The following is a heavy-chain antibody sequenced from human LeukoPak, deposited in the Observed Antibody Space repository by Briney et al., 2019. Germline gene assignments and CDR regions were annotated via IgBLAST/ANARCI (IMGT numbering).Heavy chain of an antibody. CDR2: LYPGVST. CDR3: ARMKFYDSTGYSPGHYMDV. D-gene: IGHD3-22*01. V-gene: IGHV4-4*07. CDR1: VGPIYSYY. Sequence: SETLSLTCTVSVGPIYSYYWRWIRQTAGKGLEWIGRLYPGVSTDYNPSLKSRVTMSVDTSRNQFALELNTVTAADTAVYYCARMKFYDSTGYSPGHYMDVWGKGTTVTVSS. J-gene: IGHJ6*03.